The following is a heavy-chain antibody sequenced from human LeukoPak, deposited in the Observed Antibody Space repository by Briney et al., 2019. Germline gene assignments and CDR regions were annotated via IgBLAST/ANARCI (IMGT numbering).Heavy chain of an antibody. CDR2: IYHSGST. D-gene: IGHD6-6*01. Sequence: SQTLSLTCAVSGGSISSGGYSWSWIRQPPGKGLEWIGYIYHSGSTYYNPSLKSRVTISVDRSKNQFSLKLSSVTAADTAVYYCARQRGIAARRYYYYYMDVWGKGTTVTVSS. J-gene: IGHJ6*03. CDR1: GGSISSGGYS. V-gene: IGHV4-30-2*01. CDR3: ARQRGIAARRYYYYYMDV.